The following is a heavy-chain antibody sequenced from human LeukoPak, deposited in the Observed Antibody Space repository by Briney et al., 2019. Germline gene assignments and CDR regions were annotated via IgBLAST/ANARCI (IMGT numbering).Heavy chain of an antibody. V-gene: IGHV4-34*01. Sequence: SETLSLTCAVYGGSFSGYYWSWIRQPPGKGLEWIGEINHSGSTNCNPSLKSRVTISVDTSKNQFSLKLSSVTAADTAVYYCARDCITMVQGVIIYYFDYWGQGTLVTVSS. D-gene: IGHD3-10*01. J-gene: IGHJ4*02. CDR1: GGSFSGYY. CDR2: INHSGST. CDR3: ARDCITMVQGVIIYYFDY.